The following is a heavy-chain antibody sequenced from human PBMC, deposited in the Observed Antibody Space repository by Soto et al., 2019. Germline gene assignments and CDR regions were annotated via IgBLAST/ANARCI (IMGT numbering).Heavy chain of an antibody. Sequence: GGSLRLSCAACGFTFSSYAMSWVRQAPGKGLEWVSAISGSGGSTYYADSVKGRFTISRDNSKNTLYLQMNSLRAEDTAVYYCAKDIFDRLFTRGYDPWGLFAYWGQGTLVTVSS. CDR2: ISGSGGST. D-gene: IGHD5-12*01. CDR1: GFTFSSYA. J-gene: IGHJ4*02. CDR3: AKDIFDRLFTRGYDPWGLFAY. V-gene: IGHV3-23*01.